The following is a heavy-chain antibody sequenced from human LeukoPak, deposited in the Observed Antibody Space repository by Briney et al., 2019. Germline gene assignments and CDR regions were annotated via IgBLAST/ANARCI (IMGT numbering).Heavy chain of an antibody. V-gene: IGHV4-59*06. CDR2: IYYSGST. Sequence: PSETLSLTCTVSGGSISSYYWSWIRQHPGKGLEWIGYIYYSGSTYYNPSLKSRVTISVDTSKNQFSLKLSSVTAADTAVYYCARVYYYGSGSYGYFDYWGQGTLVTVSS. J-gene: IGHJ4*02. CDR1: GGSISSYY. CDR3: ARVYYYGSGSYGYFDY. D-gene: IGHD3-10*01.